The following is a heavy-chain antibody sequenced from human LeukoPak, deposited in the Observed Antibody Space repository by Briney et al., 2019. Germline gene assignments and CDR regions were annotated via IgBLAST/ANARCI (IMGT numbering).Heavy chain of an antibody. Sequence: SETLSLTCSVSGGSISSYYWNWIRQPPGKGLEWIGYIYYSGTTNYIPSLKSRVSMSVDTSKNQFSLKLSSVTAADTAVYYCARVESSGWYNYYYMDVWGKGTTVTVSS. CDR2: IYYSGTT. D-gene: IGHD6-19*01. CDR3: ARVESSGWYNYYYMDV. CDR1: GGSISSYY. V-gene: IGHV4-59*01. J-gene: IGHJ6*03.